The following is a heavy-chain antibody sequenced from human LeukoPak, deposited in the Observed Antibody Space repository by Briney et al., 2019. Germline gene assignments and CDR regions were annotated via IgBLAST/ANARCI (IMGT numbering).Heavy chain of an antibody. CDR1: GYTFTSYD. V-gene: IGHV1-8*01. CDR2: MNPNSGNT. Sequence: ASVKVSCKASGYTFTSYDINWVRQATGQGLEWMGWMNPNSGNTGYAQKFQGRVTMTRNTSISTAYMELSSLRSEDTAVYYCARGNNDYGGTRAGGDYWGQGTLVIVSS. J-gene: IGHJ4*02. D-gene: IGHD4-23*01. CDR3: ARGNNDYGGTRAGGDY.